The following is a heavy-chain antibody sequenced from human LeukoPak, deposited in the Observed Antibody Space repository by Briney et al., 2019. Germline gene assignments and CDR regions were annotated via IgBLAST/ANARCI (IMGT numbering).Heavy chain of an antibody. J-gene: IGHJ3*01. Sequence: GGSLRLSCAASGFIFSSCTINWVRQAPGKGLEWVSSISSSSSYIYYADSVKGRFTISRDNAKNSLFLQMNSLRAEGTALYFCARDYYSSSRHAFDLWGQGTMVTASS. CDR3: ARDYYSSSRHAFDL. V-gene: IGHV3-21*01. D-gene: IGHD6-13*01. CDR2: ISSSSSYI. CDR1: GFIFSSCT.